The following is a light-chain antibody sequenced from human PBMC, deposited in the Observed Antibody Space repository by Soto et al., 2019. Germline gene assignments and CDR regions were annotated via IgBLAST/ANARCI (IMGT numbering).Light chain of an antibody. Sequence: EIVLTQSPATLSLSPGERAILSCRASQSVGTYLAWYQQKPGQAPRLLIYDASNRATGIPARFGGSGSGTDFTLTINSLEPEDFAVYYCQQYGSSQFTFGPGTKVNIK. V-gene: IGKV3-11*01. CDR1: QSVGTY. J-gene: IGKJ3*01. CDR2: DAS. CDR3: QQYGSSQFT.